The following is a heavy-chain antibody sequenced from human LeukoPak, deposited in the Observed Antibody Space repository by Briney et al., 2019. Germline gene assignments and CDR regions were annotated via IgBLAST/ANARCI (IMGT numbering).Heavy chain of an antibody. D-gene: IGHD6-13*01. Sequence: PSETLSLTCAVSGGSISSSNWWSWVRQPPGKGLEWIGYIYYSGSTKYNPSLKSRVTMSVDTSKNQFSLNLSSVTAADTAVYYCARGGYDSSWSPFDYWGQGTLVTVSS. CDR3: ARGGYDSSWSPFDY. CDR1: GGSISSSNW. J-gene: IGHJ4*02. CDR2: IYYSGST. V-gene: IGHV4-4*02.